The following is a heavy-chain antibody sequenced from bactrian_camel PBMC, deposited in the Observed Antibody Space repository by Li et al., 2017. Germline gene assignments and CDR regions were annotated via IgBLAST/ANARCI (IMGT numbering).Heavy chain of an antibody. Sequence: HVQLVESGGGLVQPGGSLTLSCAASGFTSSSYYMSWVRQAPGKELERVSSIYRDGWSSYYSDSAKGRFTISADSAKNTVYLQMNSLKSEDTALYYCATAYGGTWWTDFVYWGQGTQVTVS. CDR3: ATAYGGTWWTDFVY. V-gene: IGHV3-2*01. J-gene: IGHJ6*01. D-gene: IGHD6*01. CDR1: GFTSSSYY. CDR2: IYRDGWSS.